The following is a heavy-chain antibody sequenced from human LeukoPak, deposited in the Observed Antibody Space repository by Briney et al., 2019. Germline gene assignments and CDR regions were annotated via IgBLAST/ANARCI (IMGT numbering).Heavy chain of an antibody. V-gene: IGHV4-59*01. D-gene: IGHD2-2*01. CDR1: GGSISSYY. Sequence: SETLPLTCTVSGGSISSYYWSWIRQPPGKGLEWIGYIYYSGSTNYNPSLKSRVTISVDTSKNQFSLKLSSVTAADTAVYYCARGSTSYYFDYWGQGTLVTVSS. CDR2: IYYSGST. CDR3: ARGSTSYYFDY. J-gene: IGHJ4*02.